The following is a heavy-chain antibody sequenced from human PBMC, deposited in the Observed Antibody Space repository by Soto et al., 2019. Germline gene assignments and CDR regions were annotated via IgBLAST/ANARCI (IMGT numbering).Heavy chain of an antibody. CDR3: ASEGFPRKCYFDY. V-gene: IGHV4-39*01. J-gene: IGHJ4*02. CDR1: GASININNNF. Sequence: SEPLSLTCTVSGASININNNFWAWIRQPPGKGLEWIGSIYYAGGTYYNPSLKSRVTISVDTSKDQFSLRLNSVTVADTAVYYCASEGFPRKCYFDYWAQGALVPVS. CDR2: IYYAGGT.